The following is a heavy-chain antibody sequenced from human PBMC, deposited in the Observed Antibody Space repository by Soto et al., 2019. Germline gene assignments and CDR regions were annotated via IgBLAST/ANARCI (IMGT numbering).Heavy chain of an antibody. J-gene: IGHJ4*02. CDR1: GFILSRYS. D-gene: IGHD5-12*01. V-gene: IGHV3-48*02. CDR3: ARGGVATIFGDS. CDR2: IDSSSDTR. Sequence: EVQLVESGGGLVQPGGSLRVSCAASGFILSRYSMNWVRQAPGKGLEWLSYIDSSSDTRYYADSVKGRFIISRDNAKNSLYLQMNSLKDEDTAVYYCARGGVATIFGDSWGQGTLVTVSS.